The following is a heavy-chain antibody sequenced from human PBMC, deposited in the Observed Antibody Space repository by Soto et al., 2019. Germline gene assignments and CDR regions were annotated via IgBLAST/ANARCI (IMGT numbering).Heavy chain of an antibody. J-gene: IGHJ4*02. CDR2: ISYDGSNK. CDR3: AKDLGGSGSYYNVGASY. D-gene: IGHD3-10*01. CDR1: GFTFSSYG. V-gene: IGHV3-30*18. Sequence: QPGGSLRLSCAASGFTFSSYGMHWVRQAPGKGLEWVAVISYDGSNKYYADSVKGRFTISRDNSKNTLYLQMNSLRAEDTAVYYCAKDLGGSGSYYNVGASYRGQGTLVTVSS.